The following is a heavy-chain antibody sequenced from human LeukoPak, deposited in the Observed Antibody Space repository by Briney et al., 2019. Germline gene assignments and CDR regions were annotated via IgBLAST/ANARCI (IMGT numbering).Heavy chain of an antibody. CDR1: GFTFSSYS. CDR2: ISSGSSYI. D-gene: IGHD3-3*01. CDR3: ARDLGYDFSDY. Sequence: GGSRRLSCAASGFTFSSYSMNWVRQAPGKGLEWVSSISSGSSYIYYADSVKGRFTISRDNTKNSLYLQMNSLRAEDTAVYYCARDLGYDFSDYWGQGTLVTVSS. J-gene: IGHJ4*02. V-gene: IGHV3-21*01.